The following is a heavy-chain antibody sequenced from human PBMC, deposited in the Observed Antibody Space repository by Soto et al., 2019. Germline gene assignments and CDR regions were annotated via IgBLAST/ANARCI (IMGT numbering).Heavy chain of an antibody. CDR1: GGSVSSGSYY. CDR2: IYYSGST. CDR3: ARWSTSGSVGQNWFDP. D-gene: IGHD3-10*01. V-gene: IGHV4-61*01. J-gene: IGHJ5*02. Sequence: LSLTCTVSGGSVSSGSYYWSWIRQPPGKGLEWIGYIYYSGSTNYNPSLKSRVTISVDTSKNQFSLKLSSVTAADTAVYYCARWSTSGSVGQNWFDPWGQGTLVTVSS.